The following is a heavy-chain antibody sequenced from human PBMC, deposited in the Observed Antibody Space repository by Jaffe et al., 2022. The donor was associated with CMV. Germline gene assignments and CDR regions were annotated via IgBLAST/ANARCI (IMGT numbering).Heavy chain of an antibody. V-gene: IGHV3-7*01. J-gene: IGHJ6*02. D-gene: IGHD5-18*01. CDR1: GFTFSSYW. CDR3: ARFGGYSYGPYYYYYGMDV. CDR2: IKQDGSEK. Sequence: EVQLVESGGGLVQPGGSLRLSCAASGFTFSSYWMSWVRQAPGKGLEWVANIKQDGSEKYYVDSVKGRFTISRDNAKNSLYLQMNSLRAEDTAVYYCARFGGYSYGPYYYYYGMDVWGQGTTVTVSS.